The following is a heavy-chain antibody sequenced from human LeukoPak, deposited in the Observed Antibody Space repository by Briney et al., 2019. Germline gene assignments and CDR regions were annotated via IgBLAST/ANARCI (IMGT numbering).Heavy chain of an antibody. CDR1: GGTFSSYA. CDR2: IIPIFGPP. V-gene: IGHV1-69*01. D-gene: IGHD3-10*01. J-gene: IGHJ4*02. Sequence: SVKVSCKASGGTFSSYAISWVGQAPGQGREWMGGIIPIFGPPIYAQKFPVRVTITAHESTTTAYMQLSSLRSEDTAVYYCATDLPYYYGSGNFASWGQGTLVTVSS. CDR3: ATDLPYYYGSGNFAS.